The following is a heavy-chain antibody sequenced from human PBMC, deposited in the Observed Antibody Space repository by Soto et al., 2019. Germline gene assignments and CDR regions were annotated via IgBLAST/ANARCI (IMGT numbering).Heavy chain of an antibody. D-gene: IGHD2-2*02. J-gene: IGHJ6*02. CDR2: IIPIFGTA. Sequence: QVQLVQSGAEVKKPGSSVKVSCKASGGTFSSYAISWVRQAPGQGLEWMGGIIPIFGTANYAQKFQGRVTITADESTSTAYMELSSLRSEDTAVYYCARECSSTSCYNGAVYYYYCMDVWGQGTTVTVSS. V-gene: IGHV1-69*01. CDR1: GGTFSSYA. CDR3: ARECSSTSCYNGAVYYYYCMDV.